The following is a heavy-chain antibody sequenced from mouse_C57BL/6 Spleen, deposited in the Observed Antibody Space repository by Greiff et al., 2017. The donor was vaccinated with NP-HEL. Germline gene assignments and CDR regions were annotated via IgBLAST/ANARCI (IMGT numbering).Heavy chain of an antibody. CDR1: GYSFTGYF. D-gene: IGHD1-1*01. CDR2: INPYNGDT. V-gene: IGHV1-20*01. J-gene: IGHJ2*01. CDR3: ARRGGSGYYFDY. Sequence: VQLQQSGPELVKPGDSVKISCKASGYSFTGYFMNWVMQSHGKSLEWIGRINPYNGDTFYNQKFKGKATLTVDKSSSTAHMELRSLTSEDSAVYYCARRGGSGYYFDYWGQGTTLTVSS.